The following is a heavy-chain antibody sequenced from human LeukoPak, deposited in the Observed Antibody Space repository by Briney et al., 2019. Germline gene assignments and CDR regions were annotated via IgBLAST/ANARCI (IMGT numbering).Heavy chain of an antibody. CDR3: ARDKTGYSSGWFNHAFDI. D-gene: IGHD6-19*01. Sequence: GGSLRLSCAASGFTFSSYAMHWVRQAPGKGLEWVAVISYDGSNKYYADSVKGRFTISSDNSKNTLYLQMNSLRAEDTAVYYCARDKTGYSSGWFNHAFDIWGQGTMVTVSS. V-gene: IGHV3-30-3*01. CDR1: GFTFSSYA. CDR2: ISYDGSNK. J-gene: IGHJ3*02.